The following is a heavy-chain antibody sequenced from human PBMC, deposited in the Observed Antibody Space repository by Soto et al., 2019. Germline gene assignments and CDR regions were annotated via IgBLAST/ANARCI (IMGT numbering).Heavy chain of an antibody. CDR3: ARAGSGGGNWFDP. CDR1: GFTFSSYA. V-gene: IGHV3-30-3*01. CDR2: ISYDGSNK. Sequence: QVQLVESGGGVVQPGRSLRLSCAASGFTFSSYAMHWVRQAPGKGLEWVAVISYDGSNKYYADSVKGRFTISRDNSKNPLYLQRNSLRAEDTAVYYCARAGSGGGNWFDPWGQGTLVTVSS. D-gene: IGHD1-26*01. J-gene: IGHJ5*02.